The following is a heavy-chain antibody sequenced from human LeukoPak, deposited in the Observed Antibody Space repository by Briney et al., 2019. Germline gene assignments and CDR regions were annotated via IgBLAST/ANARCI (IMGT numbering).Heavy chain of an antibody. CDR1: GFTFSDYY. CDR2: ISSSGSTI. J-gene: IGHJ4*02. V-gene: IGHV3-11*01. CDR3: ARDGDYDILTGYYPFDY. Sequence: GGSLRLSCAASGFTFSDYYMSWLRQAPGKGLEWVSYISSSGSTIYYADSVKGRFTISRDNAKNSLYLQMNSLRAEDTAVYYCARDGDYDILTGYYPFDYWGQGTLVTVSS. D-gene: IGHD3-9*01.